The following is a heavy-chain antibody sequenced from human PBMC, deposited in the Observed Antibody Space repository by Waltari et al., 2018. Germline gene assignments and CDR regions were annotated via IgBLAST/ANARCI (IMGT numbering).Heavy chain of an antibody. V-gene: IGHV3-21*01. D-gene: IGHD2-15*01. CDR3: AREGCSGGSCYYFDY. CDR2: IRRSSSDI. CDR1: VFTFSSYS. J-gene: IGHJ4*02. Sequence: EVQLVESGGGLVKPGGSLRLSCAASVFTFSSYSMNWVRQAPGKGLEWVLAIRRSSSDIYYADSVKGRVTISRDNAKNSLYLQMNRLRAEDTAVYYCAREGCSGGSCYYFDYWGQGTLVTGSS.